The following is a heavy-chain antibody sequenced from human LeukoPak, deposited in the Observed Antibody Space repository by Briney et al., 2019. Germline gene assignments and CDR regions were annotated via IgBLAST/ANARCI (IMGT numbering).Heavy chain of an antibody. CDR1: GFTFSDNY. V-gene: IGHV3-11*04. J-gene: IGHJ3*02. CDR2: ISSSGSI. D-gene: IGHD6-19*01. CDR3: ARVVVAVASDAFDI. Sequence: PGGSLRLSCAASGFTFSDNYMSWIRQAPGKGLEWVSYISSSGSIYYADSVKGRFTISRDNAKNSLYLQMNSLGAEDTAVYYCARVVVAVASDAFDIWGQGTMVTVSS.